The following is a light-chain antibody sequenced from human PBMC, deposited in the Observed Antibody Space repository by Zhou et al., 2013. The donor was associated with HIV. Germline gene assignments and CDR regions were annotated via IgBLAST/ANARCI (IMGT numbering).Light chain of an antibody. CDR1: QSISSS. J-gene: IGKJ2*02. CDR2: AAS. Sequence: DIQMTQSPSSLSASVGHRVTITCRASQSISSSLNWYQQKPGKAPKLLIYAASSLQRGVPSRFSGSGSGTDFTLTISSLQPEDFATYYCQQSDSTPWTFGLGDQAGDQT. V-gene: IGKV1-39*01. CDR3: QQSDSTPWT.